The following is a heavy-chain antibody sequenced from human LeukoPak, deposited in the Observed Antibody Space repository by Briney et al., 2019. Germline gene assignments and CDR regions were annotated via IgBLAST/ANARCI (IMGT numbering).Heavy chain of an antibody. CDR3: ARGYCSSTSCYTADSFDP. V-gene: IGHV1-69*05. CDR2: IIPIFGTA. D-gene: IGHD2-2*02. Sequence: SVKVSCKASGGTFSSYAISWVRQAPGQGLEWMGGIIPIFGTANYAQKFQGRVTITTDESTSTAYMELSSLRSEDTAVYYCARGYCSSTSCYTADSFDPWGQGTPVTVSS. J-gene: IGHJ5*02. CDR1: GGTFSSYA.